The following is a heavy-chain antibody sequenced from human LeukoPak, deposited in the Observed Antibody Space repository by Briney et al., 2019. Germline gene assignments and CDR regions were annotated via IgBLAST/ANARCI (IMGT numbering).Heavy chain of an antibody. Sequence: SETLSLACAVYGGSFSGYYWSWIRQPPGKGLEWIGEINHSGSTNYNPSLKSRVTISVDTSKNQFSLKLSSVTAEDTAVYYCARAHYYDSSGSTDAFDIWGQGTMVTVSS. J-gene: IGHJ3*02. V-gene: IGHV4-34*01. D-gene: IGHD3-22*01. CDR1: GGSFSGYY. CDR3: ARAHYYDSSGSTDAFDI. CDR2: INHSGST.